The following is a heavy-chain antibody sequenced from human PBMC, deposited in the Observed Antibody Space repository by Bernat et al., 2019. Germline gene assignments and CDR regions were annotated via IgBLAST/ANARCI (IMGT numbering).Heavy chain of an antibody. V-gene: IGHV3-33*06. D-gene: IGHD6-19*01. J-gene: IGHJ4*02. CDR1: GFAFSNYV. CDR3: AKVGSGWNGDH. Sequence: QVQLVEFGGGVVQPGGSLRLSCAASGFAFSNYVMQWVRPAPGKGLEWVAAIWSDGRNKYYADSVKGRLTISRDNSKNTVYLQMNVLRAEDTAVFYCAKVGSGWNGDHWGQGTLVTVSS. CDR2: IWSDGRNK.